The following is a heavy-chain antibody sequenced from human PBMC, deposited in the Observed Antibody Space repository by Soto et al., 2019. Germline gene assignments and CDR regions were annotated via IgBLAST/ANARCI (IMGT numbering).Heavy chain of an antibody. Sequence: QVQLMQSGAEVKEPGASVKVSCKASGYTFTDYGINWVRQAPGQGLEWMGWISPYNGNTNYEQKVQDRVTMTTDTSTSTAYMELRSLRSDDTAVYYCASAIDRSDYNAFDYWGQGTLVTVSS. CDR1: GYTFTDYG. CDR3: ASAIDRSDYNAFDY. CDR2: ISPYNGNT. D-gene: IGHD3-22*01. V-gene: IGHV1-18*01. J-gene: IGHJ4*02.